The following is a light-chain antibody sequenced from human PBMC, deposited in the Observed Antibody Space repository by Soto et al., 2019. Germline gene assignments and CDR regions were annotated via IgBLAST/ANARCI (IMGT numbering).Light chain of an antibody. CDR3: QQGHSNSIT. J-gene: IGKJ5*01. CDR1: ETISTY. V-gene: IGKV1-39*01. CDR2: AAS. Sequence: DIQMTQSPSSLSASVGDRVTITCRTSETISTYVNWYQKKPGKAPKLLIYAASILQSGVPSRFSGSGSGTDFTLTISSLQPEDFATYYCQQGHSNSITLGQGTRLEIK.